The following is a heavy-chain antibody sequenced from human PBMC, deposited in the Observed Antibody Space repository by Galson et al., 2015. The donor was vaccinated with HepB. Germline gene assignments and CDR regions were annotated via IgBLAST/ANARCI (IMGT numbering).Heavy chain of an antibody. J-gene: IGHJ4*02. CDR1: GFTFSSYG. V-gene: IGHV3-33*01. CDR3: AREGDVAAAVFDY. D-gene: IGHD6-13*01. Sequence: SLRLSCAASGFTFSSYGMHWVRQAPGKGLEWVAVIWYDGSNKYYADSVRGRFTISRGNSKNTLYLQVNSLRAEDTAVYYCAREGDVAAAVFDYWGQGTLVTVSS. CDR2: IWYDGSNK.